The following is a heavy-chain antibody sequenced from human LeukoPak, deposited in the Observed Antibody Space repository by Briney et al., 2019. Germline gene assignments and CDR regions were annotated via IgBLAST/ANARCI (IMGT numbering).Heavy chain of an antibody. CDR3: ARDPSIAAAQYYMDV. CDR2: ISSTSSTI. V-gene: IGHV3-48*01. CDR1: GFTFSSYS. J-gene: IGHJ6*03. D-gene: IGHD6-13*01. Sequence: GGSLRLSCAASGFTFSSYSMNWVRQAPGKGLEWVSYISSTSSTIYYADSVKGRFTIYRDNAKNSLYLQMNSLRAEDTAVYYCARDPSIAAAQYYMDVWGKGTTVTVSS.